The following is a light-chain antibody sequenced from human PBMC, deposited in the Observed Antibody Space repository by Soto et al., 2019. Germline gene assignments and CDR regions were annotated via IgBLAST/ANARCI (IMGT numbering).Light chain of an antibody. Sequence: EIGLTKSPGALSLTPEKRATLSCRASQSVSRDLAWYLQKPGQAPRLLIYDASTRATAIPARFSGSGSETEFTLTISSLQSEDSAVHYCQQDTTLPPWPFAQGTKVAI. J-gene: IGKJ1*01. CDR3: QQDTTLPPWP. V-gene: IGKV3-15*01. CDR2: DAS. CDR1: QSVSRD.